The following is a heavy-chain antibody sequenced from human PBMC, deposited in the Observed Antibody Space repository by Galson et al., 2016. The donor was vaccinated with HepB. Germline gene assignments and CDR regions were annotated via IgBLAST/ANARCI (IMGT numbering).Heavy chain of an antibody. V-gene: IGHV4-31*03. CDR1: GGSISTSGYY. CDR2: IYYSGST. J-gene: IGHJ4*02. Sequence: TLSLTCTVSGGSISTSGYYWTWIRQHPGKGLEWIGYIYYSGSTYYNPSLKSRVIISVDTSKNQFSRKLNSVTAADRAVYYCASLLLSCSGGLCYLRNFDYWGQGTLVTVSS. D-gene: IGHD2-15*01. CDR3: ASLLLSCSGGLCYLRNFDY.